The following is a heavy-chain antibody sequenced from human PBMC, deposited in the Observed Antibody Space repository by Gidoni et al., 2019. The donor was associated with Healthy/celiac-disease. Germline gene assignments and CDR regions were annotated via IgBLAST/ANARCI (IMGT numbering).Heavy chain of an antibody. CDR2: FNRDGSST. V-gene: IGHV3-74*01. Sequence: VQLVESGGGLVQPGGSLRLSCAASGFTFSSYWRHWVRQAPGKGLVWFSRFNRDGSSTSYADSVKDRFTISRDNAKNTRYLQMNSRRADDTAVYYCASVRNWGQGTLVTVSS. J-gene: IGHJ4*02. CDR1: GFTFSSYW. CDR3: ASVRN.